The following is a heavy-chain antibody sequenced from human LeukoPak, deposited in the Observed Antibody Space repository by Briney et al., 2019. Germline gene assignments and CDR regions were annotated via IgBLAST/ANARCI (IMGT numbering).Heavy chain of an antibody. V-gene: IGHV3-30*12. CDR3: AKGRKVGATTGAFDI. D-gene: IGHD1-26*01. CDR1: GFTFSSYG. J-gene: IGHJ3*02. CDR2: ISYDGSNK. Sequence: GGSLRLSCAASGFTFSSYGMHWVRQAPGKGLEWVAVISYDGSNKYYADSVKGRFTISRDNSKNTLYLQMNSLRAEDTAVYYCAKGRKVGATTGAFDIWGQGTMVTVSS.